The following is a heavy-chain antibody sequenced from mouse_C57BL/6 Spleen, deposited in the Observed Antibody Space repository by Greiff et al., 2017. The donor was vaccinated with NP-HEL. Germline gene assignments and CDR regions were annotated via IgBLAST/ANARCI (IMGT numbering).Heavy chain of an antibody. CDR3: TRGSRAYGSSPFDY. CDR2: IDPETGGT. V-gene: IGHV1-15*01. J-gene: IGHJ2*01. Sequence: QVQLKESGAELVRPGASVTLSCKASGYTFTDYEMHWVKQTPVHGLEWIGAIDPETGGTAYNQKFKGKAILTADKSSSTAYMELRSLTSEDSAVYYCTRGSRAYGSSPFDYWGQGTTLTVSS. CDR1: GYTFTDYE. D-gene: IGHD1-1*01.